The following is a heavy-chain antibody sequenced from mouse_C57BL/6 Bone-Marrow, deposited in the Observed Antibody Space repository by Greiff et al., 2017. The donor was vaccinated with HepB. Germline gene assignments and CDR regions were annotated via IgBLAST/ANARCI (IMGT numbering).Heavy chain of an antibody. CDR1: GYTFTSYW. D-gene: IGHD4-1*01. CDR2: IDPSDSYT. J-gene: IGHJ2*01. Sequence: VQLQQSGAELVRPGTSVKLSCKASGYTFTSYWMHWVKQRPGQGLEWIGVIDPSDSYTNYNQKFKGKATLTVDTSSSTAYMQLSSLTSEDSAVYYCARGGGTVYYWGQGTTLTVSS. V-gene: IGHV1-59*01. CDR3: ARGGGTVYY.